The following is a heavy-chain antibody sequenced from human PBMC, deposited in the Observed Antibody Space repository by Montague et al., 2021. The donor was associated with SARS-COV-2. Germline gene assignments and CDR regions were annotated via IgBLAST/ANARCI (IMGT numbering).Heavy chain of an antibody. CDR3: VRDTGSAQAGFDA. D-gene: IGHD4-17*01. Sequence: RAISGDSVWSNTAAWNWIWQSPSGGLEWLGRTNYRSKWTSDYATSVEGRISIDPDTSKNQFFLHLRSVTPEDTGVYYCVRDTGSAQAGFDAWGQGTLVTVSS. V-gene: IGHV6-1*01. CDR2: TNYRSKWTS. CDR1: GDSVWSNTAA. J-gene: IGHJ4*02.